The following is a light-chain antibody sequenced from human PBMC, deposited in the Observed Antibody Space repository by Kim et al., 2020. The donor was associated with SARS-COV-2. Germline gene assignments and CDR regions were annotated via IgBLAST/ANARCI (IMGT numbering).Light chain of an antibody. J-gene: IGKJ2*03. CDR3: QQRSNWYS. V-gene: IGKV3-11*01. CDR1: QSVSSY. Sequence: LSLSTGERATLSCRASQSVSSYLAWHPQKPGQAPRLLIYDASNRATGIPARFSGSGSGTDFTLTISSLEPEDFAVYYCQQRSNWYSFGQGTKLEI. CDR2: DAS.